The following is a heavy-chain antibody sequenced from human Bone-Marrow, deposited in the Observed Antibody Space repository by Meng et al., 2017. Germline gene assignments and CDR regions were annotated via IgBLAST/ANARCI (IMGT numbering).Heavy chain of an antibody. Sequence: ASVKVSCKASGYTFTGYYMHWVRQAPGQGLEWMGWINPNSGGTNYAQKFQGRVTMTRDTSISTAYMELSRLRSDDTAVYYCARWHPSRSVDLSNWFDPWGQGTLVTAPQ. D-gene: IGHD5-12*01. J-gene: IGHJ5*02. CDR2: INPNSGGT. V-gene: IGHV1-2*02. CDR1: GYTFTGYY. CDR3: ARWHPSRSVDLSNWFDP.